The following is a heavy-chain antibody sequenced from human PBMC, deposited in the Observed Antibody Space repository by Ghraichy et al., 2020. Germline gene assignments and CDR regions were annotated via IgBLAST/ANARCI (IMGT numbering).Heavy chain of an antibody. D-gene: IGHD6-19*01. V-gene: IGHV3-7*01. CDR3: ARDPRGVAELNDDY. Sequence: GGSLRLSCAASGFTFSSYWMSWVRQAPGKGLEWVANIKQDGSEKYYVDSVKGRFTISRDNAKNSLYLQMNSLRAEDTAVYYCARDPRGVAELNDDYWGQGTLVTVSS. J-gene: IGHJ4*02. CDR2: IKQDGSEK. CDR1: GFTFSSYW.